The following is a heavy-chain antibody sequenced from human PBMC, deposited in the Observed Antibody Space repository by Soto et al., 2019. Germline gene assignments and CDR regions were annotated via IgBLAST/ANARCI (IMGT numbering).Heavy chain of an antibody. J-gene: IGHJ4*02. CDR3: ARDGGAY. CDR2: MSYDGSNK. Sequence: QVQLVESVGGVVQPGRSLRLSCAASGFTFSSYAMHWVRRAPGKGLEWMAVMSYDGSNKYYADSVKGRFTISRDNSKNTLYLQMNSLRPEDTALYYCARDGGAYWGQGTLVIVSS. D-gene: IGHD3-16*01. CDR1: GFTFSSYA. V-gene: IGHV3-30-3*01.